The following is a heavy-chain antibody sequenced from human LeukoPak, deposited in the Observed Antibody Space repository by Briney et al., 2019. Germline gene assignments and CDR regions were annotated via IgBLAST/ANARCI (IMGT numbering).Heavy chain of an antibody. CDR2: ISGSGGST. Sequence: GGSLRLSCAASGFTFSSYAMSWVRQAPGKGLEWVSAISGSGGSTYYADSVKGRFTISRDNSKNTLYLQMNSLRAEDTAVYYCAKRSSSWYGPSQFDYWGQGTLVTASS. CDR3: AKRSSSWYGPSQFDY. CDR1: GFTFSSYA. J-gene: IGHJ4*02. V-gene: IGHV3-23*01. D-gene: IGHD6-13*01.